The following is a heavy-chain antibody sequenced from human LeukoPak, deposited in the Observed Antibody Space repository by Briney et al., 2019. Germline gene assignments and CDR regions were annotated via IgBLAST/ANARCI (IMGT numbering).Heavy chain of an antibody. J-gene: IGHJ4*02. V-gene: IGHV1-18*01. Sequence: ASVKVSCKASGYTFTSYGISWVRQAPGQGLEWMGWISAYNGNTNYAQKLQGRVTMTTDTSTSTAYMELRSLRSDDTAVYYCARGYCSGGSCSSFDYWGQGTLVTVSS. CDR2: ISAYNGNT. CDR1: GYTFTSYG. D-gene: IGHD2-15*01. CDR3: ARGYCSGGSCSSFDY.